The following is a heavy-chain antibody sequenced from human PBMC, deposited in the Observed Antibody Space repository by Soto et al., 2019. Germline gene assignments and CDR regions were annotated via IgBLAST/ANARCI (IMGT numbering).Heavy chain of an antibody. V-gene: IGHV4-59*01. CDR2: IYYSGST. CDR3: ARVYGDCFDY. D-gene: IGHD4-17*01. CDR1: GGSNSSYY. J-gene: IGHJ4*02. Sequence: SETLSLTCTVSGGSNSSYYGSWIRQPPGKGLEWIGYIYYSGSTNYNPSLKSRVTISVDTSKNQFSLKLSSVTAADTAVYYCARVYGDCFDYRGQGTLVTVSS.